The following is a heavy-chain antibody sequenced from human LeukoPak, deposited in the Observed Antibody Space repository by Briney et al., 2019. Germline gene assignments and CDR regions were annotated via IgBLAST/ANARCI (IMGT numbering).Heavy chain of an antibody. J-gene: IGHJ5*02. CDR3: ARGMWFDP. CDR1: GGPFSGYY. V-gene: IGHV4-34*01. Sequence: SETLSLTCAVYGGPFSGYYWSWIRQPPGKGLEWIGEINHSGSTNYNPSLKSRVTISVDTSKNQFSLKLSSVTAADTAVYYCARGMWFDPWGQGTLVTVSS. CDR2: INHSGST.